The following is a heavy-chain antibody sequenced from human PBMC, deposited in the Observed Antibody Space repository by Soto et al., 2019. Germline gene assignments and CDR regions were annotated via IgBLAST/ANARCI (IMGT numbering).Heavy chain of an antibody. CDR2: ISYDETTT. Sequence: QVQLVESGGGVVQPGRSLRLSCPASGFSFSAYAIHWVRQAPGKGLEWVALISYDETTTYYADSVKGRFTISRDNSKNTLYLQMNSLRSEDTAVYYCVRARQNLVVNEYFQYWGQGTLVIVSS. V-gene: IGHV3-30-3*01. CDR1: GFSFSAYA. D-gene: IGHD2-8*02. J-gene: IGHJ1*01. CDR3: VRARQNLVVNEYFQY.